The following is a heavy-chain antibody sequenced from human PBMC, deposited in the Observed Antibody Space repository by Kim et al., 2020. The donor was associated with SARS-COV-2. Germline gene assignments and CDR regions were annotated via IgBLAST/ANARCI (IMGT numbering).Heavy chain of an antibody. J-gene: IGHJ4*02. CDR1: GFTFSSYW. V-gene: IGHV3-7*01. D-gene: IGHD3-10*01. CDR3: ARDRVYYGSGSYPKTDY. Sequence: GGSLRLSCAASGFTFSSYWMSWVRQAPGKGLEWVANIKQDGSEKYYVDSVKGRFTISRDNAKNSLYLQMNSLRAEDTAVYYCARDRVYYGSGSYPKTDYWGQGTLVTVSS. CDR2: IKQDGSEK.